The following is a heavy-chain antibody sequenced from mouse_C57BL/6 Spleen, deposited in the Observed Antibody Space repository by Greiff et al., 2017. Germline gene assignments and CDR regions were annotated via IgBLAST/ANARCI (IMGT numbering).Heavy chain of an antibody. J-gene: IGHJ2*01. CDR2: IDPETGGT. V-gene: IGHV1-15*01. CDR1: GYTFTDYE. Sequence: VQLVESGAELVRPGASVTLSCKASGYTFTDYEMHWVKQTPVHGLEWIGAIDPETGGTAYNQKFKGKAILTADKSSSTAYMELRSLTSEDSAVYYCTRPLSRDFDYWGQGTTLTVSS. CDR3: TRPLSRDFDY. D-gene: IGHD6-1*01.